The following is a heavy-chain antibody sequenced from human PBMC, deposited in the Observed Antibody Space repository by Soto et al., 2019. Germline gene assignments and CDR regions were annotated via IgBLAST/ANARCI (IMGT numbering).Heavy chain of an antibody. D-gene: IGHD2-2*01. Sequence: GASVKVSCKASGYTFSNFAMHWVRQAPGQRLEWMGWINAGNWNTKYSQKFQGRVTITRDTSASTAYMELSSLRSEDTAVYYCAKDLALTRCISTTCYEYYYFGMDVWGQGTTVTVSS. CDR3: AKDLALTRCISTTCYEYYYFGMDV. V-gene: IGHV1-3*01. CDR2: INAGNWNT. CDR1: GYTFSNFA. J-gene: IGHJ6*02.